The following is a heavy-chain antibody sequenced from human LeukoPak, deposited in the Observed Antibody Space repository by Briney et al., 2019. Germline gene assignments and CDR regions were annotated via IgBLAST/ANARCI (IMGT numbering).Heavy chain of an antibody. Sequence: GGSLRLSCAASGFTVSSNYMSWVRQAPGKGLEWVSVIYSGGSTYYADSVKGRFTISRDNSKNTLYLQMNSLRAEDTAVYYCARGSSGWPTAFDYWGQGTLVTVSS. CDR1: GFTVSSNY. D-gene: IGHD6-19*01. CDR3: ARGSSGWPTAFDY. CDR2: IYSGGST. J-gene: IGHJ4*02. V-gene: IGHV3-66*02.